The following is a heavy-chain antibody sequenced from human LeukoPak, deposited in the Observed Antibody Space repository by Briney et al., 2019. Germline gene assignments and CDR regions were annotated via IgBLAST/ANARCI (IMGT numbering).Heavy chain of an antibody. Sequence: GGSLRLSCAASGLTFSSYSMNWVRQAPGKGLEWVSVIYSGGSTYYADSVKGRFTISRDNSKNTLYLQMNSLRAEDTAVYYCARAVTGTTRVNDYWGQGTLVTVSS. CDR2: IYSGGST. CDR1: GLTFSSYS. D-gene: IGHD1-7*01. CDR3: ARAVTGTTRVNDY. V-gene: IGHV3-53*01. J-gene: IGHJ4*02.